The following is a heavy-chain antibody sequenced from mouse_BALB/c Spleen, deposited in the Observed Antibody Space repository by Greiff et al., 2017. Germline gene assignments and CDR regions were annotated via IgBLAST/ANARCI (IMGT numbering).Heavy chain of an antibody. D-gene: IGHD2-4*01. CDR1: GFTFSDYY. J-gene: IGHJ4*01. Sequence: EVKLVESGGGLVKPGGSLKLSCAASGFTFSDYYMYWVRQTPEKRLEWVATISDGGSYTYYPDSVKGRFTISRDNAKNNLYLQMSSLKSEDTAMYYCSRPDSFYAMDYWGQGTSVTVSS. CDR3: SRPDSFYAMDY. V-gene: IGHV5-4*02. CDR2: ISDGGSYT.